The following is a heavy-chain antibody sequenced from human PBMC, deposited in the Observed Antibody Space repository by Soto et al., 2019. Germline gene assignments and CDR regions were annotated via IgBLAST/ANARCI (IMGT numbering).Heavy chain of an antibody. CDR1: GGSISSNSYY. D-gene: IGHD3-16*01. CDR3: ARHAAYDSVWGKSDGSDY. CDR2: MYYSGAT. Sequence: QLQLQESGPGLVKTSEILSLACTVSGGSISSNSYYWDWIRQPPGKGLEWIGSMYYSGATYHNPSLQSRVTISVDTSKNQFSLHLSSVTAADTAVYYCARHAAYDSVWGKSDGSDYWGQETLVTVSS. J-gene: IGHJ4*02. V-gene: IGHV4-39*01.